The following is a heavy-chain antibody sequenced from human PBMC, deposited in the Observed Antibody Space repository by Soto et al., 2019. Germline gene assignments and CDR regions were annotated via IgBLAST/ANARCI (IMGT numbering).Heavy chain of an antibody. V-gene: IGHV1-18*04. J-gene: IGHJ5*02. D-gene: IGHD6-19*01. Sequence: ASVKVSCKASGYTFTSYGISWVRQAPGQGLEWMGWISAYNGNTNYAQKLQGRVTMTTDTSTSTAYMELRSLRSDDTAVYYCARVCPRLLGIAVAGNNWFDPWGQGTLVPVSS. CDR3: ARVCPRLLGIAVAGNNWFDP. CDR1: GYTFTSYG. CDR2: ISAYNGNT.